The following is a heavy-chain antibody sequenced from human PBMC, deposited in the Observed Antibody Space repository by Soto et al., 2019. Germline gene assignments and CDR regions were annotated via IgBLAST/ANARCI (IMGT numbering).Heavy chain of an antibody. CDR2: ISYDGSNK. J-gene: IGHJ3*02. CDR1: GFTFSSYG. Sequence: GGSLRLSCAASGFTFSSYGMHWVRQAPGKGLEWVAVISYDGSNKYYADSVKGRFTISRDNSKNTLCLQMNSLRAEDTAVYYCAKVAGGYQLLHAFDIWGQGTMVTVPS. CDR3: AKVAGGYQLLHAFDI. D-gene: IGHD2-2*01. V-gene: IGHV3-30*18.